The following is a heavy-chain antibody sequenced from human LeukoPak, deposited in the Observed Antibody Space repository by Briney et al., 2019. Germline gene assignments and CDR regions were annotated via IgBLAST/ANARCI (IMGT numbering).Heavy chain of an antibody. V-gene: IGHV1-2*02. D-gene: IGHD2-2*01. J-gene: IGHJ6*03. CDR3: AREGPTGAAMLDYYYMDV. CDR1: GYTFTGYY. Sequence: ASVKVSCKASGYTFTGYYMHWVRQAPGQGLEWMGWINPNSGGTNYAQKFQGRVTMTRDTSFSTAYMELSRLRSDDTAVYYCAREGPTGAAMLDYYYMDVWGKGTTVTVSS. CDR2: INPNSGGT.